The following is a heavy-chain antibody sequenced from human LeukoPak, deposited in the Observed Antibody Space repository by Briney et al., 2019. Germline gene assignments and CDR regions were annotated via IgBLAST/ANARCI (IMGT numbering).Heavy chain of an antibody. J-gene: IGHJ4*02. CDR2: ISYDGSNK. D-gene: IGHD3-10*01. CDR1: GFTFSSYG. Sequence: GRSLRLSCAASGFTFSSYGMHWVRQAPGKGLEWVAVISYDGSNKYYADSVKGRFTISRDNSKNTLYLQMNSLRAEDTAVYSCAKDRAIWFGELSYYFDYWGQGTLVTVSS. CDR3: AKDRAIWFGELSYYFDY. V-gene: IGHV3-30*18.